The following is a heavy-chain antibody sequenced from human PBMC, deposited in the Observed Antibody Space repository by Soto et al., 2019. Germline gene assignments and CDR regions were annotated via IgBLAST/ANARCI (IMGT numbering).Heavy chain of an antibody. CDR3: AEYDHGTSRPQYEY. CDR1: GCTFTSCG. Sequence: VVSLRRSCSSSGCTFTSCGISWFRRPPVSGLEWISSLGLIPRHTFYADSVKGRFTISTDNSRTTLYLQMTGLTFDDTAVYYCAEYDHGTSRPQYEY. J-gene: IGHJ1*01. V-gene: IGHV3-23*01. D-gene: IGHD3-3*01. CDR2: LGLIPRHT.